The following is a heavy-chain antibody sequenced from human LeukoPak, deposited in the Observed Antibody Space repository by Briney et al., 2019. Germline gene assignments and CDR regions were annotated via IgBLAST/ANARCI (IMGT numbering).Heavy chain of an antibody. CDR3: AREDGVDYNYGWFDP. CDR2: IKDDGSQK. D-gene: IGHD5-24*01. Sequence: SGGPLRLSCAASGFTFSGHWMTWVRQAPGRGLEWVANIKDDGSQKSYVDSVKGRFTISRDNAKKSLFLQMNSLRAEDTAIYYCAREDGVDYNYGWFDPWGQGTLVTVS. V-gene: IGHV3-7*01. CDR1: GFTFSGHW. J-gene: IGHJ5*02.